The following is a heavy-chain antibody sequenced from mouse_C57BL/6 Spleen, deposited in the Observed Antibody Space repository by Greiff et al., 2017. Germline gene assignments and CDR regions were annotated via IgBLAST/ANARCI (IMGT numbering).Heavy chain of an antibody. CDR2: ISDGGSYT. CDR1: GFTFSSYA. Sequence: EVKLVESGGGLVKPGGSLKLSCAASGFTFSSYAMSWVRQTPEKRLEWVATISDGGSYTYYPDNVKGRFTISRDNAKNNLYLQMSHLKSEDTAMYYCAREGDYGNYGYWGQGTTLTVSS. D-gene: IGHD2-1*01. CDR3: AREGDYGNYGY. J-gene: IGHJ2*01. V-gene: IGHV5-4*01.